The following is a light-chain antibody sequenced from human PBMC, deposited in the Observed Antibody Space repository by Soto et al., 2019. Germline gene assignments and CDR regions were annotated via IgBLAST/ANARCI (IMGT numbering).Light chain of an antibody. V-gene: IGKV3-15*01. J-gene: IGKJ5*01. CDR3: QQYNNWPPIT. CDR1: QSVSNK. CDR2: GAS. Sequence: EIVMTQSPATLSVSPGERVTLPCRASQSVSNKLAWYQHKPGQAPRLLIYGASNREDDIPDRFSGSGSGTEFTLTISSLQSEDFAVYYCQQYNNWPPITFGQGTRLEIK.